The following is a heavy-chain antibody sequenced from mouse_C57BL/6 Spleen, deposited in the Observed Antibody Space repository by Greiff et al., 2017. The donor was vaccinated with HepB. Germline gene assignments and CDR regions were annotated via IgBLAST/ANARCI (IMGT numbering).Heavy chain of an antibody. J-gene: IGHJ3*01. Sequence: VQLQQSGAELVRPGASVKLSCTASGFNIKDDYMHWVKQRPEQGLEWIGWIDPENGDTEYASKFQGTATITADTSSDTAYLQLSSLTSEDTAVYYCTHYGGYGSGAWFDYWGQGTLVTVSA. CDR2: IDPENGDT. CDR1: GFNIKDDY. V-gene: IGHV14-4*01. D-gene: IGHD1-1*01. CDR3: THYGGYGSGAWFDY.